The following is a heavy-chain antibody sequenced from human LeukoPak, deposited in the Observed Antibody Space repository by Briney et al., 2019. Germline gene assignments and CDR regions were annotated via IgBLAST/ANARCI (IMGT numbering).Heavy chain of an antibody. CDR3: ARQAITMIVGGVFDY. D-gene: IGHD3-22*01. J-gene: IGHJ4*02. CDR2: IYYSGST. V-gene: IGHV4-39*01. CDR1: GGSISSSSYY. Sequence: PSETLSLTCTVSGGSISSSSYYWGWIRQPPGKGLEWIGSIYYSGSTYYNPSLKSRVTISVDTSKNQFSLKLSSVTAADTAVYYCARQAITMIVGGVFDYWGQGTLVTASS.